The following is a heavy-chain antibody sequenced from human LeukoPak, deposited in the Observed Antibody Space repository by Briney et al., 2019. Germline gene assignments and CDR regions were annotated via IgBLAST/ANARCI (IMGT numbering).Heavy chain of an antibody. CDR3: ARDSPIVGATIGFDY. CDR2: ISAYNGNT. CDR1: GYTFTSYG. D-gene: IGHD1-26*01. J-gene: IGHJ4*02. V-gene: IGHV1-18*01. Sequence: ASVKVSCKASGYTFTSYGISWVRQAPGQGLEWMGWISAYNGNTNYAQKLQGRVTMTTDTSTSTAYMELRSLRSDDTAVYYCARDSPIVGATIGFDYWGQGTLVTVSS.